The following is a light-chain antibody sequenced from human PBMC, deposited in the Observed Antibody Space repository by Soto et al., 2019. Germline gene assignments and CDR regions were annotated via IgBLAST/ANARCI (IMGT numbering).Light chain of an antibody. Sequence: DIVLTQSPATLSLSPGERAPLSCRASKSFSISLAWYQQKPGQAPRLLIYGASSRATGIPDKFSGSGSGTDFTLTISRLEPEDFAVYYCQQYGSPPRTFGGGTKVDIK. J-gene: IGKJ4*02. CDR3: QQYGSPPRT. CDR2: GAS. V-gene: IGKV3-20*01. CDR1: KSFSIS.